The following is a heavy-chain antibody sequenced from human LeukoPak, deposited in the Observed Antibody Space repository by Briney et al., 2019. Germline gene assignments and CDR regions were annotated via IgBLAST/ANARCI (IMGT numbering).Heavy chain of an antibody. J-gene: IGHJ4*02. CDR2: IWYDGSNK. CDR3: ARDRDSSGWYYFDY. CDR1: GFTFSSYG. Sequence: GGSLRLSCAASGFTFSSYGMHWVRQAPGKGLEWVAVIWYDGSNKYYADSVKGRFTVSRDNSKNTLYLQMNSLRAEDTAVYYCARDRDSSGWYYFDYWGQGTLVTVSS. V-gene: IGHV3-33*01. D-gene: IGHD6-19*01.